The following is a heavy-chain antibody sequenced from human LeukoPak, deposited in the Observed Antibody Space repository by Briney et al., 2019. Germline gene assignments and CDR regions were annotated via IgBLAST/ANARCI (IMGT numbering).Heavy chain of an antibody. CDR3: AKDGQRFLEWLLPNWFDP. CDR2: ISYDGSNK. V-gene: IGHV3-30*18. J-gene: IGHJ5*02. CDR1: GFTFSSYG. Sequence: GRSLRLSCAASGFTFSSYGMHWVRQAPGKGLEWVAVISYDGSNKYYADSVKGRFTISRDYSKNTLYLQMNSLRAEDTAVYYCAKDGQRFLEWLLPNWFDPWGQGTLVTVSS. D-gene: IGHD3-3*01.